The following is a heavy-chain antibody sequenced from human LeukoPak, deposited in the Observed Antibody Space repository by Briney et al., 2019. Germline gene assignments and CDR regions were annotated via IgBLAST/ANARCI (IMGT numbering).Heavy chain of an antibody. D-gene: IGHD6-13*01. CDR1: GGSFSGYY. J-gene: IGHJ4*02. CDR3: ARGRRRSSSWY. CDR2: INHSGST. Sequence: SETLSLTCAVYGGSFSGYYWSWIRQPPGKGLEWIGEINHSGSTNYNPSLKSRVTISVDTSKNQFSLKLSSVTAADTAVYYCARGRRRSSSWYWGQGTLVTVSS. V-gene: IGHV4-34*01.